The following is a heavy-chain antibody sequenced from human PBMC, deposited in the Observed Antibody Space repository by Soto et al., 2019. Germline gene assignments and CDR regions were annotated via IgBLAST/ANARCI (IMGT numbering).Heavy chain of an antibody. J-gene: IGHJ4*02. D-gene: IGHD6-13*01. CDR2: IYYSGST. CDR3: ARVKQQLFLFDY. V-gene: IGHV4-31*03. CDR1: GGSISCGGYY. Sequence: PSETLSLTCTVSGGSISCGGYYWSWIRQHPGKGLEWIGYIYYSGSTYYNPSLKSRVTISVDTSKNQFSLKLSSVTAADTAVYYCARVKQQLFLFDYWGQGTLVTVSS.